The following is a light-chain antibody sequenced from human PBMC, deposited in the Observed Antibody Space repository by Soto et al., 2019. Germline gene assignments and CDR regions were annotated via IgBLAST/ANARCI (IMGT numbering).Light chain of an antibody. CDR2: DVT. Sequence: QSVLTQPASVSGSPGQSITISCTGTSSDVGGYNFVSWYQQHPDKAPKLMIYDVTNRPSGVSNRFSGSKSGNTASLTISGLQAEDEADYYCSSYTGISTYVFGTGTKLTVL. CDR3: SSYTGISTYV. J-gene: IGLJ1*01. CDR1: SSDVGGYNF. V-gene: IGLV2-14*01.